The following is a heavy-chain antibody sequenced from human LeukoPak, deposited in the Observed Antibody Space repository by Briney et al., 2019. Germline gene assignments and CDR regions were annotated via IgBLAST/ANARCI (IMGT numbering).Heavy chain of an antibody. CDR1: GGSISSYY. D-gene: IGHD3-10*01. J-gene: IGHJ4*02. CDR3: ASNNYYGSGSYSH. CDR2: IYYSGST. V-gene: IGHV4-59*01. Sequence: TSETLSLTCTVSGGSISSYYWSWIRQPPGKGLEWIGYIYYSGSTNYNPSLKSRVTISVDTSKNQFSLKLSSVTAADTAVYYCASNNYYGSGSYSHWGQGTLVTVSS.